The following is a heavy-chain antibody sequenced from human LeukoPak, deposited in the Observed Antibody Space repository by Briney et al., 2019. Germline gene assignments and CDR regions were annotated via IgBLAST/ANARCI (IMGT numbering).Heavy chain of an antibody. D-gene: IGHD6-19*01. V-gene: IGHV3-74*01. CDR1: GFSFSTYW. CDR3: AKPEASVAGTWDFFDY. CDR2: INPDGTRT. Sequence: GGSLRLSCAASGFSFSTYWMHWVRQAPGKGLVWVSRINPDGTRTAYADSVKGRFTVSRDNSKNTLYLQMNSQRAEDTAVYYCAKPEASVAGTWDFFDYWGQGTLVTVSS. J-gene: IGHJ4*02.